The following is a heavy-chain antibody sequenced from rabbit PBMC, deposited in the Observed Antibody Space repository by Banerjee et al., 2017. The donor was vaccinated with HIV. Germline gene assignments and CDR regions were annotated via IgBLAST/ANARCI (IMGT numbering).Heavy chain of an antibody. Sequence: QLEESGGDLVKPEGSLTLTCTASGFDFSNYYMSWVRQAPGKGLEWIGIIYAGKGSTEYASWVNGRFTISSDNAQNTVFLQMTSLTAADTATYFCARDRHASSSGYGARLDLWGQGTLVTV. CDR3: ARDRHASSSGYGARLDL. V-gene: IGHV1S7*01. J-gene: IGHJ3*01. CDR1: GFDFSNYY. CDR2: IYAGKGST. D-gene: IGHD1-1*01.